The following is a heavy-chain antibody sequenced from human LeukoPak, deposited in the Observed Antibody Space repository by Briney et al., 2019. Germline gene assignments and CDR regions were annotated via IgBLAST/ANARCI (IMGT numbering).Heavy chain of an antibody. J-gene: IGHJ4*02. Sequence: GGSLRLSCAASGFTFHNYAIHWVRQAPGKGLEWVSLISGDGITTYFADSVKGRFTISRDNSNSSLFLRMNSLRTEDTALYYCARDHVYGGADYWGQGNLVTVSS. CDR2: ISGDGITT. CDR3: ARDHVYGGADY. V-gene: IGHV3-43*02. D-gene: IGHD5/OR15-5a*01. CDR1: GFTFHNYA.